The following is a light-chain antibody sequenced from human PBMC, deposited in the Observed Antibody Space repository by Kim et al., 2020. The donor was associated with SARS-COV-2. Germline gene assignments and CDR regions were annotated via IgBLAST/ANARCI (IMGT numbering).Light chain of an antibody. V-gene: IGLV4-69*01. CDR3: QTWGTGNWV. CDR1: SGHSRNA. Sequence: QLVLTQSPSASASLGASVKLTCTLSSGHSRNAIAWHQQQPEKGPRYLLKVNSDGSHSKGDGIPDRFSGSSSGAERYLPISSLQSDDESDYYCQTWGTGNWVFGGGTKVTVL. J-gene: IGLJ3*02. CDR2: VNSDGSH.